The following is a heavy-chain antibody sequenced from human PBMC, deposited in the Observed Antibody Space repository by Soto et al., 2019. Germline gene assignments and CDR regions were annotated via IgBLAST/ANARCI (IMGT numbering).Heavy chain of an antibody. CDR3: ARDHYDFWSGCPPTIGFHP. CDR1: GFLFSRYA. J-gene: IGHJ5*02. D-gene: IGHD3-3*01. V-gene: IGHV3-23*01. CDR2: MSSQGDTT. Sequence: GESLTLACEVSGFLFSRYAMNCVRPAAEEGREWVSSMSSQGDTTYYAESVRDRSTISRDNPENTLFRQIDCVRATDPAVYFCARDHYDFWSGCPPTIGFHPWGQGTLVTVSS.